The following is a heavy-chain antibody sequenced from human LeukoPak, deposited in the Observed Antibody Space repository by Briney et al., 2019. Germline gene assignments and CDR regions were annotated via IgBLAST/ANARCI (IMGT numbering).Heavy chain of an antibody. D-gene: IGHD5-12*01. J-gene: IGHJ6*03. V-gene: IGHV5-51*01. CDR1: GYSFTDYW. CDR3: ARASGYDVEYYYYYMDV. Sequence: GESLKISCKGSGYSFTDYWIGWVRQMPGKGLEWMGIIYPGDSDTRYSPSFQGQVTISADKSISTAYLQWSSLKASDTAMYYCARASGYDVEYYYYYMDVWGKGTTVTVSS. CDR2: IYPGDSDT.